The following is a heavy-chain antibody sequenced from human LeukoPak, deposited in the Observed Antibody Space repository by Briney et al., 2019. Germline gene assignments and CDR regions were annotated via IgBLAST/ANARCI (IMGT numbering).Heavy chain of an antibody. CDR3: ARGGWFIVDY. V-gene: IGHV3-74*01. J-gene: IGHJ4*02. CDR1: GFTFSSNW. D-gene: IGHD3-10*01. Sequence: PGGSLRLSCAASGFTFSSNWMHWVRQAPGKGLVWVSRINEDGSTTNYADSVKGRFTISRDNAKNTLYLQMNSLRAEDTAVYYCARGGWFIVDYWGQGTLVTVSS. CDR2: INEDGSTT.